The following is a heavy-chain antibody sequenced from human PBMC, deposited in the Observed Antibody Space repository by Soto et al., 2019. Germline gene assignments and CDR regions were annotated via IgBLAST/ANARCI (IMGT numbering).Heavy chain of an antibody. V-gene: IGHV4-59*01. CDR2: IYYSGST. D-gene: IGHD3-16*01. CDR1: GGSISSYY. Sequence: QVQLQESGPGLVKPSETLSLTCTVSGGSISSYYWSWIRQPPGKGLEWIGYIYYSGSTNYNPSLKSRVTISVDTSKNQFSLKLSSVTAADTAVYYCARDNAFQSHHWFDPWGQGTLVTVSS. CDR3: ARDNAFQSHHWFDP. J-gene: IGHJ5*02.